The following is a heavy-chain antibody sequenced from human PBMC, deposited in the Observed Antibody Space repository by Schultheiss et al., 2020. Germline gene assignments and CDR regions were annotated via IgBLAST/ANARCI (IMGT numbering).Heavy chain of an antibody. V-gene: IGHV3-66*02. CDR2: IYSGGST. D-gene: IGHD5-24*01. CDR1: GFTFSSYA. Sequence: GGSLRLSCAASGFTFSSYAMSWVRQAPGKGLEWVSVIYSGGSTYYADSVKGRFTISRDNSKNTLYLQMNSLRAEDTAVYYCAKSASRDGYNTFDYWGQGTLVTVCS. J-gene: IGHJ4*02. CDR3: AKSASRDGYNTFDY.